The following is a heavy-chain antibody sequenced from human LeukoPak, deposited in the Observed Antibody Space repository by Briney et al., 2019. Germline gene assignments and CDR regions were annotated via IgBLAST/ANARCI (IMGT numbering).Heavy chain of an antibody. Sequence: SETLSLTCTVSGGSISSGSYYWSWIRQPAGKGLEWIGRIYTSGSTNYNPSLKSRVTISVDTSKNQFSLKLSSVTAADTAVYYYVWGSYPRNYFVYWGQGTLVTVSS. CDR1: GGSISSGSYY. CDR2: IYTSGST. V-gene: IGHV4-61*02. CDR3: VWGSYPRNYFVY. J-gene: IGHJ4*02. D-gene: IGHD3-16*01.